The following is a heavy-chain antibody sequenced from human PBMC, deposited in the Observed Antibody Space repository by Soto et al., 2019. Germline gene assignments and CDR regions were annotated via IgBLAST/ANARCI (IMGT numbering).Heavy chain of an antibody. CDR2: ISSSSSYI. CDR3: ARDKGARTGFDY. CDR1: GFTFSSYS. J-gene: IGHJ4*02. V-gene: IGHV3-21*01. Sequence: GGSLRLSCAASGFTFSSYSMNWVRQAPGKGLEWVSSISSSSSYIYYADSVKGRFTISRDNAKNSLYLQMNSLRAEDTAVYYCARDKGARTGFDYWGQGTLVTVSS. D-gene: IGHD7-27*01.